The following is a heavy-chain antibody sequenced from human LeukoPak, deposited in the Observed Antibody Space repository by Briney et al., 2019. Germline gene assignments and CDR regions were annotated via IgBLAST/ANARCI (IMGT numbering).Heavy chain of an antibody. CDR2: IHASGDYK. CDR1: GFTFSSYA. Sequence: GGSLRLSCAASGFTFSSYAMSWVRPPPGKGPAWVSTIHASGDYKYYADCVKGGFTMSRDSSKNTLHLQMNRLRAEDTAVYYCAKAFSYGSGSYYQSFDYWGQGTLVTVSS. J-gene: IGHJ4*02. CDR3: AKAFSYGSGSYYQSFDY. D-gene: IGHD3-10*01. V-gene: IGHV3-23*05.